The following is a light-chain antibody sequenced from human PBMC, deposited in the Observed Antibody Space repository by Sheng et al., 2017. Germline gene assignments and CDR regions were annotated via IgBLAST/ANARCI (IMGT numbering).Light chain of an antibody. Sequence: DIQMTQSPSSLSASVGDRVTITCQASQDISNYLNWYQQKPGKAPKLLIYAASSLQAGVPSRFSGSGYGTDFTLTISSLQPEDSATYYCQQTHSMFPITFGPGTKVEIK. J-gene: IGKJ3*01. V-gene: IGKV1-39*01. CDR1: QDISNY. CDR2: AAS. CDR3: QQTHSMFPIT.